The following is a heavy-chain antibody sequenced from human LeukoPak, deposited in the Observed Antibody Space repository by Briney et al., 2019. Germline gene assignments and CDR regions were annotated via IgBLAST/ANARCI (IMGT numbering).Heavy chain of an antibody. J-gene: IGHJ4*02. Sequence: GGSLRLSCAASGFTFRNFGMHWVRQAPGKGLEWVAFIRFDGRDEYYVDSLKGRFTISRDNSKNTVHLQMNGLTSEDTALYYCAKDKSQVGVDSASTLVDHWGQGTLVIVSS. CDR2: IRFDGRDE. D-gene: IGHD2-8*02. V-gene: IGHV3-30*02. CDR1: GFTFRNFG. CDR3: AKDKSQVGVDSASTLVDH.